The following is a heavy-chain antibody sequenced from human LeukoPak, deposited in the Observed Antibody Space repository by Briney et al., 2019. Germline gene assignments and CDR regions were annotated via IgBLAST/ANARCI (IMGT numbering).Heavy chain of an antibody. D-gene: IGHD3-10*01. CDR2: ISWNSGSI. CDR1: GFTFDDYA. J-gene: IGHJ6*02. Sequence: GRSLRLSCAASGFTFDDYAMHWVRQAPGKGLEWVSGISWNSGSIGYADSVKGRFTISRDNAKNSLYLQMNSLRVEDTAVYLCCISMGRGVISDYYYGMDVWARGPRSPSP. V-gene: IGHV3-9*01. CDR3: CISMGRGVISDYYYGMDV.